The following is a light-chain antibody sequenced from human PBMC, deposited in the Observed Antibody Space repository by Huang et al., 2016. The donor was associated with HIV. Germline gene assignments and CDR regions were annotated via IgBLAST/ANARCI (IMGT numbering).Light chain of an antibody. CDR3: MQRTQRPLT. J-gene: IGKJ4*01. CDR2: EVS. Sequence: DIVMTQTPLSLSVTPGQPASISCKSSQSLLHSDGETYLYGYLHKPGQSPQLLSYEVSNRFSGVPDRFSGSGSGTDFTLRISRVEAEDVGVYYCMQRTQRPLTFGGGTKVEIK. V-gene: IGKV2D-29*02. CDR1: QSLLHSDGETY.